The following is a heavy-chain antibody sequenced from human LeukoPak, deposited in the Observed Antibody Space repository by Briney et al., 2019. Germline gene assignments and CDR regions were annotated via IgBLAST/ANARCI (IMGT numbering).Heavy chain of an antibody. V-gene: IGHV3-7*01. CDR2: IKQDGSEK. Sequence: PGGSLRLTCAASGFTFSSYWMSWVRQAPRKGLEWVANIKQDGSEKYYVDSVKGRFTISRDNAKNSLYLQMNSLRAEDTAVYYCARDNHYDFWSGYYYYYYYYMDVWGKGTTVTVSS. CDR3: ARDNHYDFWSGYYYYYYYYMDV. D-gene: IGHD3-3*01. J-gene: IGHJ6*03. CDR1: GFTFSSYW.